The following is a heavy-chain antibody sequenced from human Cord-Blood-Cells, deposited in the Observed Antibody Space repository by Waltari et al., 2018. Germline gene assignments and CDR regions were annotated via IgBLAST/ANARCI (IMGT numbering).Heavy chain of an antibody. CDR1: GYTFTGYY. CDR2: INPNSGGT. Sequence: QVQLVQSGAEVKKPGAAVKVSCKAAGYTFTGYYMPWVRQAPGQGLELMGRINPNSGGTNYAQKFQGRVTMTRDTSISTAYMELSRLRSDDTAVYYCARESIAARFAFDIWGQGTMVTVSS. CDR3: ARESIAARFAFDI. J-gene: IGHJ3*02. D-gene: IGHD6-6*01. V-gene: IGHV1-2*06.